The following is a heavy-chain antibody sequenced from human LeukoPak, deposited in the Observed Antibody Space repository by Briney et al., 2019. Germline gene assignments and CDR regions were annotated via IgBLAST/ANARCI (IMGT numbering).Heavy chain of an antibody. V-gene: IGHV1-2*02. D-gene: IGHD5-12*01. CDR1: GYTFTGYY. J-gene: IGHJ4*02. CDR3: ARDRSGYSGYDYVSGWYVFDY. Sequence: VASVKVSCKASGYTFTGYYMHWVRQAPGQGLEWMGWINPNSGCTNYAQKFQGRVTMTRDTSISTAYMELSRLRSDDTAVYYCARDRSGYSGYDYVSGWYVFDYWGQGTLVTVSS. CDR2: INPNSGCT.